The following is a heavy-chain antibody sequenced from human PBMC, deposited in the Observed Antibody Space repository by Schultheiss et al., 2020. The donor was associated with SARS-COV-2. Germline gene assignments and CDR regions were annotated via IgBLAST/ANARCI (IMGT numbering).Heavy chain of an antibody. CDR1: GGSLSRSSYY. CDR3: SRGRTSVIPSPVLGLGPHYFSYYMDV. Sequence: GSLRLSCSVSGGSLSRSSYYWGWVRQSPGKGLEWIGSVYTSGSTSHNPALRSRVAVSVDTSKHQFSLRLRSATAADTAIYFCSRGRTSVIPSPVLGLGPHYFSYYMDVWGKGAAVTVSS. V-gene: IGHV4-39*01. J-gene: IGHJ6*03. D-gene: IGHD4-11*01. CDR2: VYTSGST.